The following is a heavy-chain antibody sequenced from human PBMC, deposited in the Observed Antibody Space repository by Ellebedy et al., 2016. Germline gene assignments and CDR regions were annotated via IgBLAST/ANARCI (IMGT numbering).Heavy chain of an antibody. CDR2: ISYDGSNK. CDR3: AKGRNYYGSGSYAPPKKNYYYYGMDV. D-gene: IGHD3-10*01. V-gene: IGHV3-30*18. Sequence: GESLKISCAASGFTFSSYGMHWVRQAPGKGLEWVAVISYDGSNKYYADSVKGRFTISRDNSKNTLYLQMNSLRAEDTAVYYCAKGRNYYGSGSYAPPKKNYYYYGMDVWGQGTTVTVSS. CDR1: GFTFSSYG. J-gene: IGHJ6*02.